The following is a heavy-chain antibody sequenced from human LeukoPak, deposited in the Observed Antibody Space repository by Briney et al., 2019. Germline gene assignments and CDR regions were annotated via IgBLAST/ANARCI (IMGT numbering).Heavy chain of an antibody. D-gene: IGHD3-3*01. V-gene: IGHV1-2*02. CDR1: GYTFTGYY. CDR3: ARETPRWDYDFWSGYPRSGAFDI. CDR2: INPNSGGT. Sequence: ASGKVSCKASGYTFTGYYMHWVRQAPGQGLEWMGWINPNSGGTNYAQKFQGRVTMTRDTSISTAYMELSRLRSDDTAVYYCARETPRWDYDFWSGYPRSGAFDIWGQGTMVTVSS. J-gene: IGHJ3*02.